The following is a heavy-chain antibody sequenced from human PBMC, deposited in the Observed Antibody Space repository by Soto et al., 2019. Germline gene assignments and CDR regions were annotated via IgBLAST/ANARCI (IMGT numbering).Heavy chain of an antibody. CDR2: IMPVFGRP. V-gene: IGHV1-69*13. J-gene: IGHJ4*02. Sequence: SVKVSCKASGGTFGKNTISWLRQAPGQGLEWMGGIMPVFGRPNYAQKFQGRVTITADEYTRTAYMELSRLKSDDTAVYYCARQFDYDTSGYYYAYWGQGTQVTVSS. D-gene: IGHD3-22*01. CDR3: ARQFDYDTSGYYYAY. CDR1: GGTFGKNT.